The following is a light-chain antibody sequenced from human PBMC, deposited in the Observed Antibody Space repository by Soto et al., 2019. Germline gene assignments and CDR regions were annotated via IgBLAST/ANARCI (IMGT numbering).Light chain of an antibody. CDR3: CSHAGSYSWV. V-gene: IGLV2-11*01. Sequence: QSALPQPRSVSGSPGQSVTISCTGTSSEVGAYNHVSWYQQHPGKVPKLIINEVSERPSGVPDRFSGSKSGNTASLTISGLQAEDEAEYYCCSHAGSYSWVFGGGTKLTVL. J-gene: IGLJ3*02. CDR1: SSEVGAYNH. CDR2: EVS.